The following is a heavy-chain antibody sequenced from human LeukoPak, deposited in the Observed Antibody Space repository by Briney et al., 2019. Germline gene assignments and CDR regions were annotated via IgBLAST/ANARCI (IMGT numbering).Heavy chain of an antibody. D-gene: IGHD6-13*01. CDR2: IYYSGST. Sequence: PSETLSLTCTVSGGSISSYYWSWIRQPPGKGLEWIGYIYYSGSTNYNPSLKSRVTISVDTSKNQFSLKLRSVTAADTAVYYCARGRQQLGINWFDPWGQGTLVTVSS. J-gene: IGHJ5*02. CDR3: ARGRQQLGINWFDP. V-gene: IGHV4-59*01. CDR1: GGSISSYY.